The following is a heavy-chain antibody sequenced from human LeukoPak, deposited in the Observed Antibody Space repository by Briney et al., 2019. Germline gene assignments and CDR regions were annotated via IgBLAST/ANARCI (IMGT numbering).Heavy chain of an antibody. J-gene: IGHJ5*02. V-gene: IGHV1-2*02. CDR3: ARDDSVTAGGWFDP. D-gene: IGHD3-16*01. CDR1: GYTFTGYY. Sequence: ASVKVSCKASGYTFTGYYMHWVRQAPGQGLEWMGWINPNSGGTNYAQKFQGRVTMTTDTSTNTAYMELRSLRSDDTAVYYCARDDSVTAGGWFDPWGQRTLVTVSS. CDR2: INPNSGGT.